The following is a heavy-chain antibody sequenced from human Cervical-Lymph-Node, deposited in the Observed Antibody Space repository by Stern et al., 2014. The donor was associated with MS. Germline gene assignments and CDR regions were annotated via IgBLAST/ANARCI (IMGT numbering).Heavy chain of an antibody. CDR2: IIPIFGTA. Sequence: VQLVESGAEVKKPGSSVKVPCKASGGTFSNYAISWVRQAPGHGLEWMGGIIPIFGTANYAQKFQGRVTITADESTSTAYMELSSLRSEDTALYYCARGWSYDILTAYSYWGQGTLVTVSS. J-gene: IGHJ4*02. CDR3: ARGWSYDILTAYSY. CDR1: GGTFSNYA. D-gene: IGHD3-9*01. V-gene: IGHV1-69*01.